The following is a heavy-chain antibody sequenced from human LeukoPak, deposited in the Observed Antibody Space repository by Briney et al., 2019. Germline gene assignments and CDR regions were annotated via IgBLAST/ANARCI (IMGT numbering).Heavy chain of an antibody. CDR3: ARGRSLLWFGELGQNWFDP. Sequence: SETLSLTSALYGGSLSGYYWSWIRPPPGRGLEWIGAINHRGSTTYNPSLKRRVTIPVDPPKTQSSLKLRSVTAADTAVYYCARGRSLLWFGELGQNWFDPWGQGTLVTVSS. V-gene: IGHV4-34*01. J-gene: IGHJ5*02. CDR2: INHRGST. CDR1: GGSLSGYY. D-gene: IGHD3-10*01.